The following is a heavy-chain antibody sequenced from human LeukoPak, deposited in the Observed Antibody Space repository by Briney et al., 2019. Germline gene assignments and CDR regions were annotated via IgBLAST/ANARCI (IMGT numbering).Heavy chain of an antibody. CDR1: GFTFSNYA. J-gene: IGHJ4*02. CDR3: ANEDFSIAEAGNGSSDY. V-gene: IGHV3-23*01. CDR2: ISGSGGST. D-gene: IGHD6-13*01. Sequence: GGSLRLSCAASGFTFSNYAMSWVRQAPGKGLEWVSAISGSGGSTSYADSVKGRFTISRDNSKNRLYLQMNSLRAEDTAVYYCANEDFSIAEAGNGSSDYWGQGTLVTVSS.